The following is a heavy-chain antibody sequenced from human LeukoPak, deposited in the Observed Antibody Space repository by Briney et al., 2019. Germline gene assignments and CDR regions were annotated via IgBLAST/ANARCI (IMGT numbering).Heavy chain of an antibody. CDR2: ISKSGDNS. J-gene: IGHJ4*02. CDR3: AKLSGWTGWFFDY. D-gene: IGHD6-19*01. V-gene: IGHV3-23*01. Sequence: GGSLRLSCAASGFTFSNFAISWVRQAPGKGLEWVSAISKSGDNSYYADSVKGRFTISRDNSKNTIYLQMISLRVEDTAVYYCAKLSGWTGWFFDYEGQGTVVTVSS. CDR1: GFTFSNFA.